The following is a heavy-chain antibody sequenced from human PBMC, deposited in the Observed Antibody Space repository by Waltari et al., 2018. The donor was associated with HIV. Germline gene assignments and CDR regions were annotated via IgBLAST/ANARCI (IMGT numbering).Heavy chain of an antibody. D-gene: IGHD3-3*01. V-gene: IGHV4-34*02. CDR2: VDYSGDI. J-gene: IGHJ1*01. CDR3: ARGPHTSIFGVVKYFQP. Sequence: VQLQQWGTGRLMPSETLSLTCAVYGGSFHGYYWTWIRQSPGNGLEWIGEVDYSGDINYNPSLKSRLTISVDTSKNQFSLKLTSMTTADTGLYYCARGPHTSIFGVVKYFQPWGQGTLVTVSS. CDR1: GGSFHGYY.